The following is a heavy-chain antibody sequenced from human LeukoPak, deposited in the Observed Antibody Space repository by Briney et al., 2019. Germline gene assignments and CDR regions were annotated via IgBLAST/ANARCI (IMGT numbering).Heavy chain of an antibody. CDR2: IGSVGEST. D-gene: IGHD5-24*01. CDR3: VKDIQLST. J-gene: IGHJ3*01. Sequence: GGFLRLSCEASGFNFITAAMTWVRQAPGKGLEWVSLIGSVGESTYYADSVKGRFTISRDNVNHTLFLQMNSLRVEDTAMYYCVKDIQLSTWGLGTMVTVSS. V-gene: IGHV3-23*01. CDR1: GFNFITAA.